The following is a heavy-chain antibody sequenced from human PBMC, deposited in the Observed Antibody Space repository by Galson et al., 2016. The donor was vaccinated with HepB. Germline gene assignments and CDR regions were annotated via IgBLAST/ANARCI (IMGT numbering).Heavy chain of an antibody. Sequence: SLRLSCAASGFTFSSYSMNWVRQAPGKGLGWVSYIGNSGTRMFYADSVKGRFTISRDNAKNSLYLQVSSLKDEDTAVYYCAREAPSGSYLESWGQGTLVTVSS. CDR1: GFTFSSYS. J-gene: IGHJ4*02. D-gene: IGHD3-16*02. CDR3: AREAPSGSYLES. V-gene: IGHV3-48*02. CDR2: IGNSGTRM.